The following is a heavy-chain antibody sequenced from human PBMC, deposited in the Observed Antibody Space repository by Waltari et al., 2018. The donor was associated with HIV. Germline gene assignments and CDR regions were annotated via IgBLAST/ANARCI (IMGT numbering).Heavy chain of an antibody. CDR2: IYYSGST. D-gene: IGHD5-18*01. CDR1: GGSISSSSYY. Sequence: QLQLQESGPGLVKPSETLSLTCSVSGGSISSSSYYWGWLRQPPGRGLEWIRSIYYSGSTSYNPSLKRRVAISVDASKSQCSMNLNSVTAAGTAVYFCAKHMTALVPFDCWGQGTLVTVSS. V-gene: IGHV4-39*01. J-gene: IGHJ4*02. CDR3: AKHMTALVPFDC.